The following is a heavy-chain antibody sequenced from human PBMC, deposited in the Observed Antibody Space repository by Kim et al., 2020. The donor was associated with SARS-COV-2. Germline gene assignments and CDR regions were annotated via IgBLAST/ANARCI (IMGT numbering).Heavy chain of an antibody. J-gene: IGHJ4*02. CDR2: TRNKANSYTT. V-gene: IGHV3-72*01. CDR3: ARGEGYSSSSVEFDY. D-gene: IGHD6-6*01. CDR1: GFTFSDHY. Sequence: GGSLRLSCAASGFTFSDHYMDWVRQAPGKGLEWVGRTRNKANSYTTEYAASVKGRFTISRDDSKNSLYLQMNSLKTVDTAVYYCARGEGYSSSSVEFDYWGQGTLVTVSS.